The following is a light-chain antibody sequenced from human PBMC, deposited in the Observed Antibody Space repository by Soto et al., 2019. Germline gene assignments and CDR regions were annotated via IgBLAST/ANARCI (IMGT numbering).Light chain of an antibody. CDR3: QQLNSYPRT. V-gene: IGKV1-9*01. J-gene: IGKJ2*01. CDR2: AAS. CDR1: QGISSY. Sequence: IQLTQSPSSLSASVGDRVTITCRASQGISSYLAWYQQKPGKAPKLLIYAASNLQSGVPSRFSGSGSGTDFTLTISSLQPEDFATYYCQQLNSYPRTFGQGTKLEIK.